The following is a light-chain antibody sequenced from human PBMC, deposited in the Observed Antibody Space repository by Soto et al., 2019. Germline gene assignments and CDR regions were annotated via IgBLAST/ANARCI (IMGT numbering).Light chain of an antibody. CDR1: QSISSW. Sequence: DIQMTQSPSTLSASVGDRVTNTCRASQSISSWLAWYQQKPGKAPKLLIYKASSLESGVPSRFSGSGSGTEFTLTISSLQPDDFATCYCQQYNSYSWTFGQGTKVDIK. CDR2: KAS. CDR3: QQYNSYSWT. J-gene: IGKJ1*01. V-gene: IGKV1-5*03.